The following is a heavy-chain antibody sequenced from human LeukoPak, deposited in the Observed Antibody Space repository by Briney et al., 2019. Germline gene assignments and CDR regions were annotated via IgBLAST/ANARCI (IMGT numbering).Heavy chain of an antibody. CDR3: ARSPRPRYDSSAYYGD. Sequence: ASVKVSCKASGYRFSDYYMQWVRQAPGQGLEWMGWINPNSGDTKYARRFQGRVTMSSDTSITTAYMELSRLRSDDTAVYYCARSPRPRYDSSAYYGDWGRGTLVTISS. D-gene: IGHD3-22*01. V-gene: IGHV1-2*02. CDR1: GYRFSDYY. J-gene: IGHJ4*02. CDR2: INPNSGDT.